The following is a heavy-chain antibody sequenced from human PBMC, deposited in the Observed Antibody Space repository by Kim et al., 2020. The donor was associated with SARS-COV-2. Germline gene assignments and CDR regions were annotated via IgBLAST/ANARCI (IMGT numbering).Heavy chain of an antibody. CDR3: VRPGTWLVHDY. J-gene: IGHJ4*02. CDR2: ISGSGGST. Sequence: GGSLRLSCAASGFTFNNYAMTWVRQAPGKGLEWVSAISGSGGSTYYADSVKGRFTISRDNSKNTLYLLMNSLRGEDTAVYYCVRPGTWLVHDYWGQGTLVTVSS. V-gene: IGHV3-23*01. D-gene: IGHD6-19*01. CDR1: GFTFNNYA.